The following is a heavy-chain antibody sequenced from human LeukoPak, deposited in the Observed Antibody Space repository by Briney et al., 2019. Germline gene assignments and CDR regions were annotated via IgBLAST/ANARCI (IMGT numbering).Heavy chain of an antibody. CDR2: INPNSGGT. Sequence: ASVKVSCKASGYTFTSYGISWVRQAPGQGLEWIGWINPNSGGTNYAQKFQGRVTMTRDTSISTAYMELSRLRSDDTAVYYCARGTTFAFDIWGQGTMVTVSS. J-gene: IGHJ3*02. CDR3: ARGTTFAFDI. CDR1: GYTFTSYG. D-gene: IGHD1-7*01. V-gene: IGHV1-2*02.